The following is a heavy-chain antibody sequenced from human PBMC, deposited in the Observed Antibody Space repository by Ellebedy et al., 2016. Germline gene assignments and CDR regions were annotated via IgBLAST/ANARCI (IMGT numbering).Heavy chain of an antibody. CDR1: GFTFSSYA. D-gene: IGHD2-8*01. J-gene: IGHJ4*02. Sequence: GESLKISCAASGFTFSSYAMSWVRQAPGRGLEWVSTISGSGAGTYYADSVKGRFTTSRDNSKNTLFLQMNSLRAEDTAVYYCAKMGFCPNGVCREFDYWGQGTLVTVSS. CDR3: AKMGFCPNGVCREFDY. V-gene: IGHV3-23*01. CDR2: ISGSGAGT.